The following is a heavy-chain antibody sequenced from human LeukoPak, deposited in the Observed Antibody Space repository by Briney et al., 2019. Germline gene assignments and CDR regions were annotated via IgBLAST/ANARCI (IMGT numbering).Heavy chain of an antibody. D-gene: IGHD3-3*01. CDR3: ARSGYSNFDY. J-gene: IGHJ4*02. CDR2: IYASGST. V-gene: IGHV4-59*10. CDR1: GGSFSGYY. Sequence: KSSETLSLTCAVYGGSFSGYYWSWIRQSAGKGLEWIGRIYASGSTNYNPSPKSRVTISVDTSKNQFSLRLSSVTAADTAVYYCARSGYSNFDYWGQGTLVTVSS.